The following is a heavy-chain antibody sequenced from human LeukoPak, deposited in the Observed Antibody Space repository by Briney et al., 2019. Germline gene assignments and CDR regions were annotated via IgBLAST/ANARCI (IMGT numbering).Heavy chain of an antibody. D-gene: IGHD3-10*01. V-gene: IGHV4-59*01. Sequence: HPSETLSLTCTVSGGSISSYYWSWIRQPPGKGLEWIGYIYYSGSTNYNPSLKSRVTISVDTSKNQFSLKLSSVTAADTAVCYCARTIWFGELLYAFDYWGQRTLVTVSS. CDR2: IYYSGST. CDR3: ARTIWFGELLYAFDY. J-gene: IGHJ4*02. CDR1: GGSISSYY.